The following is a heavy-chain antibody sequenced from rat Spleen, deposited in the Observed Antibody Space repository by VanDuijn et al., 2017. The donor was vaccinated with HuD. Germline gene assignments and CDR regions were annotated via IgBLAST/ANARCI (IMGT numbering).Heavy chain of an antibody. J-gene: IGHJ2*01. Sequence: EVQLVESGGGLVQPGRSLKLSCAASGFTFSDYYMAWVRQAPTKGLEWVATISYGDSSGHSGTYYRDSVKGRFTISRDNAQNTLYLQMSSLRSEDTATYYCTRGYAHYWGQGVMVTVSS. CDR3: TRGYAHY. V-gene: IGHV5-7*01. CDR2: ISYGDSSGHSGT. CDR1: GFTFSDYY. D-gene: IGHD1-12*03.